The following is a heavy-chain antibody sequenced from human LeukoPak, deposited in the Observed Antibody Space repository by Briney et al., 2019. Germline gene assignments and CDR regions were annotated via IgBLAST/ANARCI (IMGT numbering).Heavy chain of an antibody. CDR1: GGSFSGYY. CDR2: INHSGST. Sequence: SETLSLTCAVCGGSFSGYYWSWIRQPPGKGLEWIGEINHSGSTNYNPSLKSRVTISVDTSKNQFSLKLTSVTAADTAVYYCARGLLYDSSGYNSRYFDLWGRGTLVTVSS. D-gene: IGHD3-22*01. V-gene: IGHV4-34*01. J-gene: IGHJ2*01. CDR3: ARGLLYDSSGYNSRYFDL.